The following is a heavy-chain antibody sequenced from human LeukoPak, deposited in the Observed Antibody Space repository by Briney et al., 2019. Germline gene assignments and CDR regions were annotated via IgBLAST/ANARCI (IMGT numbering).Heavy chain of an antibody. V-gene: IGHV3-7*01. CDR3: ARFAIEPTMWAVDY. J-gene: IGHJ4*02. Sequence: PGESLRLSCAASEFTFSSYWMSWVRQAPGKGLEWVANIKRDGSEEYYVDSVKGRFTISRDNAKNSLYLQMDSLRVEDTAVYFCARFAIEPTMWAVDYWGQGTLVTVSS. CDR2: IKRDGSEE. CDR1: EFTFSSYW. D-gene: IGHD5-12*01.